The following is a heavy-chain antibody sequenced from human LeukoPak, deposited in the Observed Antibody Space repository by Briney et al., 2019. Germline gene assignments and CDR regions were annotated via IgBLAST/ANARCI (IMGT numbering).Heavy chain of an antibody. J-gene: IGHJ4*02. Sequence: GASVKVSCKASGYTFTSYGISWVRQAPGQGLEWMGWISAYNGNTNYAQKLQGRVTMTTDTSTSTAYMELRSLRSDDTAVYYCVRDSPTSGYYDSSGYPYWGQGTLVTVSS. V-gene: IGHV1-18*01. D-gene: IGHD3-22*01. CDR3: VRDSPTSGYYDSSGYPY. CDR2: ISAYNGNT. CDR1: GYTFTSYG.